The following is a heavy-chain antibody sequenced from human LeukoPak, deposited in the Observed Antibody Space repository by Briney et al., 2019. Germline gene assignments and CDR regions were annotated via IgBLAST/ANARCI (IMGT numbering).Heavy chain of an antibody. Sequence: GALRLSCAASGFTFDDYDMHWVRQAPGKGLEWVSLISGDGGSTYYADSVKGRFTISRDNSKNTLYLQMNSLRAEDTAVYYCAKVSGVGATAFDIWGQGTMVTVSS. J-gene: IGHJ3*02. CDR3: AKVSGVGATAFDI. V-gene: IGHV3-43*02. CDR1: GFTFDDYD. D-gene: IGHD1-26*01. CDR2: ISGDGGST.